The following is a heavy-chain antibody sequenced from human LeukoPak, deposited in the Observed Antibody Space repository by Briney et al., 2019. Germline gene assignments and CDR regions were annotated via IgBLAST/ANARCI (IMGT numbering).Heavy chain of an antibody. J-gene: IGHJ5*02. D-gene: IGHD2-2*02. CDR1: GFTFSSYA. Sequence: PGGSLRLXCAASGFTFSSYAMSWVRQAPGKGLEWVSAISGSGGSTYYADSVKGRFTISRDNSKNTLYLQMNSLRAEDTAVYYCAKDRKTCSSTSCYTFPGCWFDPWGQGTLATVSS. CDR2: ISGSGGST. V-gene: IGHV3-23*01. CDR3: AKDRKTCSSTSCYTFPGCWFDP.